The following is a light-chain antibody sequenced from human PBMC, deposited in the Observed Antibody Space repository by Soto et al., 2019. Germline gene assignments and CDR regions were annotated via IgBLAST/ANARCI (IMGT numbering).Light chain of an antibody. CDR2: NTN. CDR3: VLYMGNGIWV. J-gene: IGLJ3*02. V-gene: IGLV8-61*01. Sequence: VVTQEPSFSASRGTTVTLTCGLNYGSVSTNYFATWYQQTPGQPPRTLIYNTNTRSSGVPDRFSGSILGNKAALTITGAQADDESDYYCVLYMGNGIWVFGGGTKLTVL. CDR1: YGSVSTNYF.